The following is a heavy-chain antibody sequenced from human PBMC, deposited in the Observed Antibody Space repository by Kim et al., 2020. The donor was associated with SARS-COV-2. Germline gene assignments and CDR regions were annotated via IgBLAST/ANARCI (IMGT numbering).Heavy chain of an antibody. V-gene: IGHV3-74*01. CDR2: SNSDGSVI. CDR3: ASARSSRWWG. J-gene: IGHJ4*02. D-gene: IGHD6-13*01. CDR1: GFSFSTYW. Sequence: GGSLRLSCEASGFSFSTYWKHWVRQAPGTGLVWVSRSNSDGSVIDYVDSVRGRFTISRDNAKNTLFLQMNSLRADDTATYYCASARSSRWWGWGQGTLVTVSS.